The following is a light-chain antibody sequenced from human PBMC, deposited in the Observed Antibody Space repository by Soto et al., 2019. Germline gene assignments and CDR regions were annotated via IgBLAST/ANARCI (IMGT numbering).Light chain of an antibody. Sequence: DVERAHSPSSPSASVGGRVVIACRASQGLTSWLAWYQQKLRQGPKLLICGASKLQSGVPSRFSGSGSGTEFTLTISSLQPEDFATYYCQKISSFPRSFGHGTKVDIK. CDR1: QGLTSW. CDR3: QKISSFPRS. J-gene: IGKJ3*01. CDR2: GAS. V-gene: IGKV1-5*01.